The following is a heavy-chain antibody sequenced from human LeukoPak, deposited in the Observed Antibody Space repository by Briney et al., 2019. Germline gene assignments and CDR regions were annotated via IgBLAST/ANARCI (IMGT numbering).Heavy chain of an antibody. J-gene: IGHJ4*02. CDR2: INAGNGNT. CDR3: ARDHNIVAPFDY. D-gene: IGHD5-12*01. V-gene: IGHV1-3*01. CDR1: EYTFTEYA. Sequence: ASVKVSCKASEYTFTEYAVNWVRQAPGQRLEWMGWINAGNGNTKYAQKFQGRVTITRDTSASTAYMELSSLRSEDTAVYYCARDHNIVAPFDYWGQGTLVTVSS.